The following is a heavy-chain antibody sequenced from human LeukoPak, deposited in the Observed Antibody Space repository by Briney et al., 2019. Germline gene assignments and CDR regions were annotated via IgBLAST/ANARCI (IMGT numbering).Heavy chain of an antibody. J-gene: IGHJ4*02. CDR3: ASTDSSSNFDS. D-gene: IGHD6-6*01. CDR2: IIPILGIA. V-gene: IGHV1-69*04. CDR1: GYTFTSYG. Sequence: SVKVSCKASGYTFTSYGIGWVRQAPGQGLEWMGRIIPILGIANYAQKFQGRVTITADKSTSTAYMELSSLRSEDTAVYYCASTDSSSNFDSWGQGTLVTVSS.